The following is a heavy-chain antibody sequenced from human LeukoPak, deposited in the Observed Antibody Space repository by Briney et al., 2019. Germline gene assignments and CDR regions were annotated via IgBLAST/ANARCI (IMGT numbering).Heavy chain of an antibody. CDR1: GFTFSTYG. V-gene: IGHV3-30*02. CDR2: IRYDGSNK. CDR3: ARRGSSSSSYYFHMDV. Sequence: GGSLRLSCAASGFTFSTYGMHWVRQAPGKGLEWVAFIRYDGSNKYYEDSVKGRFTISRDNSKKTLSLQMNSLRAEDTAVYYCARRGSSSSSYYFHMDVWGKGTTVTVSS. D-gene: IGHD6-6*01. J-gene: IGHJ6*03.